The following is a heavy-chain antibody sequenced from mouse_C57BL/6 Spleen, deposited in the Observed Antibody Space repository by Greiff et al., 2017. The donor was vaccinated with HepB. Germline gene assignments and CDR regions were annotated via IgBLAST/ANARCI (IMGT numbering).Heavy chain of an antibody. V-gene: IGHV5-6*01. Sequence: EVKLMESGGDLVKPGGSLKLSCAASGFTFSSYGMSWVRQTPDKRLELVATISSGGSYTYYPDSVKGRFTISRDNAKNTLYLQMSSLKSEDTAMYYCAREFITTVVGWYFDVWGTGTTVTVSS. D-gene: IGHD1-1*01. CDR1: GFTFSSYG. CDR2: ISSGGSYT. J-gene: IGHJ1*03. CDR3: AREFITTVVGWYFDV.